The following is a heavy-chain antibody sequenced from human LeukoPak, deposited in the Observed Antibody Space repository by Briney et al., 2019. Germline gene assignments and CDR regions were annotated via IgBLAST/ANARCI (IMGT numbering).Heavy chain of an antibody. D-gene: IGHD6-13*01. CDR3: ARDIAAAGLFFDY. V-gene: IGHV3-7*01. CDR2: MKYDGSEK. Sequence: PGGSLRLSCAASGFTFSSYWMSWVRQAPGTGLEWVANMKYDGSEKDYVDSVKGRFTISRDNAKNSLYLQMNSLRAEDTAVYYCARDIAAAGLFFDYWGQGTLVTVSS. CDR1: GFTFSSYW. J-gene: IGHJ4*02.